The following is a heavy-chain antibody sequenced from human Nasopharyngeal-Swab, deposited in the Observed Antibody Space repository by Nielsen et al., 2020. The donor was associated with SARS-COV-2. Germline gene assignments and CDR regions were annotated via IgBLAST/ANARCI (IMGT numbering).Heavy chain of an antibody. Sequence: GESLKISCAASGFTFSSYDMHWVRQATGKGLEWVSAIGTAGDTYYPGSAKGRFTISRENAKNSLYLQMNSLRAGDTAVYYCARGGPAPIFDLWGRGTLVTVSS. CDR3: ARGGPAPIFDL. D-gene: IGHD3-16*01. CDR2: IGTAGDT. CDR1: GFTFSSYD. V-gene: IGHV3-13*01. J-gene: IGHJ2*01.